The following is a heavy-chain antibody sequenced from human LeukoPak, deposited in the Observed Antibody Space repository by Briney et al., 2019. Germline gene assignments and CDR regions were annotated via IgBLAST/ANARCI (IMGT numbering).Heavy chain of an antibody. D-gene: IGHD3-3*01. V-gene: IGHV1-18*04. CDR1: GYIVTVYY. Sequence: GASVKVSCKASGYIVTVYYMHWVRQAPGQGLEWIGWISAYNGNTNYAQKLQGRVTMTTDTSTSTAYMELRSLRSDDTAVYYCARVGFSWFDPWGQGTLVTVSS. J-gene: IGHJ5*02. CDR3: ARVGFSWFDP. CDR2: ISAYNGNT.